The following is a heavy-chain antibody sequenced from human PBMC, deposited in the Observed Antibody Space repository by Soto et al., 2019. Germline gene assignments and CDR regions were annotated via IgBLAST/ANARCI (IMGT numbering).Heavy chain of an antibody. J-gene: IGHJ4*02. CDR2: IKEDGSEK. CDR1: GFTFSSYW. Sequence: PGGSLRLSCAASGFTFSSYWMSWVRQAPGKGLECMANIKEDGSEKYYVDSVKGRFTISRDNAKNSLYLQMNSLRAEDTAIYYCARARWAVRLGPDYWGQGTLVTVSS. CDR3: ARARWAVRLGPDY. V-gene: IGHV3-7*05. D-gene: IGHD3-16*01.